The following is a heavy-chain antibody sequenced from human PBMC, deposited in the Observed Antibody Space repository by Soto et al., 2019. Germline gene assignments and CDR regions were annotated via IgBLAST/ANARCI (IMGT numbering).Heavy chain of an antibody. CDR3: TTWGYCGGGSFHDAFHN. J-gene: IGHJ3*02. CDR2: IKSKTDGGTT. D-gene: IGHD2-15*01. CDR1: GFTFSNVW. Sequence: EVQLVESGGGLVKPGGSLRLSCAASGFTFSNVWMSWVRQAPGKGLEWVGRIKSKTDGGTTDYAAPVKGRFTISRDDSKNTLYLQMNSLKSEDTAVYYCTTWGYCGGGSFHDAFHNWGQGTMVTVSS. V-gene: IGHV3-15*01.